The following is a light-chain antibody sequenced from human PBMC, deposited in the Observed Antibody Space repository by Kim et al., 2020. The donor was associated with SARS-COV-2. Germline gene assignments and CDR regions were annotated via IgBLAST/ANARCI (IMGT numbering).Light chain of an antibody. Sequence: GKTVTISCTRSSGSIVSNYVQWYQQRPGSAPTTVIYEDDQRPSGVPDRFSGSIDRSSNSASLTISGLMPEDEADYYCQSYYVSNQVFGGGTQLTVL. CDR1: SGSIVSNY. CDR3: QSYYVSNQV. J-gene: IGLJ2*01. V-gene: IGLV6-57*03. CDR2: EDD.